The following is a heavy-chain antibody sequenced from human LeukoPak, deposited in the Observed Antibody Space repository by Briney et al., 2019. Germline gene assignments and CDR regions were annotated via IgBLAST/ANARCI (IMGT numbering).Heavy chain of an antibody. CDR2: INHSGST. Sequence: TSSETLSLTCTVSGDSISSYYWSWIRQPPGKGLEWIGEINHSGSTNYNPSLKSRVTISVDTSKNQFSLKLSSVTDADTAVYYCARLYGPGSYYNYWGQGTLVTVSS. J-gene: IGHJ4*02. V-gene: IGHV4-34*01. CDR3: ARLYGPGSYYNY. D-gene: IGHD3-10*01. CDR1: GDSISSYY.